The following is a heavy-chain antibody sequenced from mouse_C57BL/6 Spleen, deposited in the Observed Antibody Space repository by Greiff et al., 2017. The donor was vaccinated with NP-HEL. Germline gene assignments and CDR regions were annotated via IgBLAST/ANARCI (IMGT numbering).Heavy chain of an antibody. CDR3: TRGDGNYGDWYFDV. CDR2: IRNKANNHAT. CDR1: GFTFSDAW. D-gene: IGHD2-1*01. Sequence: EVKLEESGGGLVQPGGSMKLSCAASGFTFSDAWMDWVRQSPEKGLEWVAEIRNKANNHATYYAESVKGRFTISRDDSKSSVYLQMNSLRAEDTGIYYCTRGDGNYGDWYFDVWGTGTTVTVSS. V-gene: IGHV6-6*01. J-gene: IGHJ1*03.